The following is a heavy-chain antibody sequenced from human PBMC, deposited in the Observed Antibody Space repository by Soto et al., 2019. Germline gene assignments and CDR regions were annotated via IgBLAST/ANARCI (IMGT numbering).Heavy chain of an antibody. CDR1: GGTFSSYA. CDR2: IIPIFGTA. J-gene: IGHJ6*02. CDR3: ARDPSRRAYDFSSGYDLYYYGMDV. Sequence: QVQLVQSGAEVQKPGSSVKVSCKASGGTFSSYAISWVRQAPGQGLEWMGGIIPIFGTANYAQKFQGRVTITADESTTTANMELSSLRSEDTGVYYCARDPSRRAYDFSSGYDLYYYGMDVWGQGPTVTVSS. V-gene: IGHV1-69*01. D-gene: IGHD3-3*01.